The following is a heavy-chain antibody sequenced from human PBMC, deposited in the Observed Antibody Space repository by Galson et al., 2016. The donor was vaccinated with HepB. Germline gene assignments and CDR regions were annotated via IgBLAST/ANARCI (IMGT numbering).Heavy chain of an antibody. Sequence: SLRLSCAASGFTFSGYGMHWVRQAPGKGLEWVSAIGWNSGYKAYVDSVKGRFTISRDNAKNSLYLQMTSLRAEDTALYYCAKGRGSGITAAVGNFWGQGTLVTVSS. CDR2: IGWNSGYK. V-gene: IGHV3-9*01. J-gene: IGHJ4*02. D-gene: IGHD6-13*01. CDR1: GFTFSGYG. CDR3: AKGRGSGITAAVGNF.